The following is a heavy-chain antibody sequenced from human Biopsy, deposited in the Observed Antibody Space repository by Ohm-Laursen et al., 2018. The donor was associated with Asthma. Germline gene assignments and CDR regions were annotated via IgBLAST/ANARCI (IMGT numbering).Heavy chain of an antibody. CDR2: ISGSGGST. D-gene: IGHD3-9*01. V-gene: IGHV3-23*01. J-gene: IGHJ4*02. CDR1: GFTFSSYA. Sequence: SLRLSCAVSGFTFSSYAMSWVRQAPGKGLEWVSAISGSGGSTYYADSVKGRFTISRDNSKNTLYLQMNSLRAGDTAVYYCAKDRDYDILTGPPGFDYWGQGTLVTVSS. CDR3: AKDRDYDILTGPPGFDY.